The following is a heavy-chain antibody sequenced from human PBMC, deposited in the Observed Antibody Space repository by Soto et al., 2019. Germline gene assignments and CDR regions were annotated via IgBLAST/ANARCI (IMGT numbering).Heavy chain of an antibody. CDR3: ANSPGLVIPHYFDY. V-gene: IGHV3-30*18. CDR2: ISYDGSNK. Sequence: PGGSLRLSCAASGFTFSSYGMHWVRQAPGKGLEWVAVISYDGSNKYYADSVKGRFTISRDNSKNTLYLQMNSLRAEDTAVYYCANSPGLVIPHYFDYWGQGTLVTVSS. CDR1: GFTFSSYG. J-gene: IGHJ4*02. D-gene: IGHD3-9*01.